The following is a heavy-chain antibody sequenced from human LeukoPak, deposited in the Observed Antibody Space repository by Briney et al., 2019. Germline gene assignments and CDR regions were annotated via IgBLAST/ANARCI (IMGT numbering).Heavy chain of an antibody. D-gene: IGHD3-10*01. V-gene: IGHV3-48*01. CDR1: GFTFSSYS. Sequence: PGGSLRLSCAASGFTFSSYSMNWVRQAPGKGLEWISYISSSSSTIYYADSVKGRFTISRDNAKNSLYLQMNSLRAEDTAVYYCARDIFVGFHSGDYWGQGTLVTVSS. J-gene: IGHJ4*02. CDR3: ARDIFVGFHSGDY. CDR2: ISSSSSTI.